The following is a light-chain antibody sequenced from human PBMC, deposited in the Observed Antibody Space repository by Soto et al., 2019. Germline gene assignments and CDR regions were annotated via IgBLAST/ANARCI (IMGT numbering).Light chain of an antibody. V-gene: IGKV3D-15*01. CDR2: DAS. CDR3: QQYRDLPET. CDR1: HSVSNN. Sequence: EIVMTQSPGTLSVSPGERATLSCRASHSVSNNLAWYQQKVGQSPRLLIYDASTRATGVPGRFSGSGSGTLFPLTSSSLLPEDLVVYYWQQYRDLPETFGQGTKVEIK. J-gene: IGKJ1*01.